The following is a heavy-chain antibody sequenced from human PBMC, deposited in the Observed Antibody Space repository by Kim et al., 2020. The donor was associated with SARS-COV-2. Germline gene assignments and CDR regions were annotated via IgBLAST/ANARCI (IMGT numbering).Heavy chain of an antibody. CDR3: AREGPAAYWDRYYYMDV. V-gene: IGHV4-59*01. CDR1: GGSISSYY. D-gene: IGHD2-2*01. Sequence: SETLSLTCTVSGGSISSYYWSWIRQPPGKGLEWIGYIYYSGSTNYNPSLKSRVTISVDTSKNQFSLKLSSVTAADTAVYYCAREGPAAYWDRYYYMDVWGKGTTVTVSS. CDR2: IYYSGST. J-gene: IGHJ6*03.